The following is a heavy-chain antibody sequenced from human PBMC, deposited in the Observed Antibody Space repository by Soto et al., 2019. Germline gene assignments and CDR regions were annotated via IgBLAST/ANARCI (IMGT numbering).Heavy chain of an antibody. V-gene: IGHV4-31*03. CDR2: IDYSGST. J-gene: IGHJ6*02. CDR1: GGSISSGGYY. D-gene: IGHD5-18*01. Sequence: QVQLQESGPGLVKPSQTLSLTCSVSGGSISSGGYYWCWVRQHPGKGLEWIGYIDYSGSTNYNPFLKGRLSMSVDTSKNHFSLQLTSVTAADTAVYYCARRDSGYIHGPPHYYYGLDVWGQGTTVTVSS. CDR3: ARRDSGYIHGPPHYYYGLDV.